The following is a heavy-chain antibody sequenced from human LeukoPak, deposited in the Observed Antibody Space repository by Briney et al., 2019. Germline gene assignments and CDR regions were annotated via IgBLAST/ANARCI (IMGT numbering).Heavy chain of an antibody. Sequence: SETLSLTCAVYGGSFSGYYWSWIRQPPGKGLEWIGEINHSGRTNHNPSLKSRVTISAGTSKNQLSLKLSSVTAADTAVYYCARDGDGGLDYWGQGTLITVSS. D-gene: IGHD2-15*01. V-gene: IGHV4-34*01. J-gene: IGHJ4*02. CDR1: GGSFSGYY. CDR3: ARDGDGGLDY. CDR2: INHSGRT.